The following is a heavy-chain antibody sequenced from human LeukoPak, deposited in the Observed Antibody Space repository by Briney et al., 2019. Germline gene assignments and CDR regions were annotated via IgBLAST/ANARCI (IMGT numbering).Heavy chain of an antibody. D-gene: IGHD3-22*01. V-gene: IGHV6-1*01. CDR1: GDSVSSNSAA. Sequence: SQTLSLTCAISGDSVSSNSAAWNWIRQPPSRGLEWLGRTYYRSKWYNDYAVSVKSRITINPDTSKNQFSLQLYSVIPEDTAVYYCARGFDISGSLLLDFDNWGQGILVTVSS. CDR2: TYYRSKWYN. J-gene: IGHJ4*02. CDR3: ARGFDISGSLLLDFDN.